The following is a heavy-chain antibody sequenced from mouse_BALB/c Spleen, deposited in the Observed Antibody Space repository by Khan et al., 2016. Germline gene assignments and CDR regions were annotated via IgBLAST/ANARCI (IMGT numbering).Heavy chain of an antibody. J-gene: IGHJ2*01. V-gene: IGHV3-2*02. Sequence: EVQLQESGPGLVKPSQSLSFTCTVIGYPITSDYAWNWIRQLPGNKLEWVGYISYSGSISYNPTLKSRIPLPQDNSKHQFFSQLNSVTTDDTSTYYCAKGMVTTFDDWGQGTTLTVSS. CDR2: ISYSGSI. CDR3: AKGMVTTFDD. D-gene: IGHD2-2*01. CDR1: GYPITSDYA.